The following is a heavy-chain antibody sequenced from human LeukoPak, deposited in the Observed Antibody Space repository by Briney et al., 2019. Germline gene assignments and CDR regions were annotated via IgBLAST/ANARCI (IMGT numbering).Heavy chain of an antibody. CDR3: ARRGSSWYRGWFDP. CDR1: GYSISSAYY. CDR2: MYHSGST. V-gene: IGHV4-38-2*02. J-gene: IGHJ5*02. Sequence: SETLSLTCSVSGYSISSAYYWGWIRQPPGKGLEWIGTMYHSGSTNYNPSLKSRVTISVDTSKNQFSLKLSSVTAADTAVYFCARRGSSWYRGWFDPWGQGTLVTVSS. D-gene: IGHD6-13*01.